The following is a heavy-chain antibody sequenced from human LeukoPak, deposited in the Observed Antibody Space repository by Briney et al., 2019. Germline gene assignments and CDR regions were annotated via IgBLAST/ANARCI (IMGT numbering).Heavy chain of an antibody. CDR2: INHSGST. CDR1: GGSFSGYY. D-gene: IGHD4-17*01. V-gene: IGHV4-34*01. J-gene: IGHJ5*02. Sequence: KPSETLSLTCAVYGGSFSGYYWSWIRQPSGKGLEWIGEINHSGSTNYNPSLKSRVTISVDTSKNQFSLKLSSVTAADTAVYYCARVMTTVTTWFDPWGQGTLVTVSS. CDR3: ARVMTTVTTWFDP.